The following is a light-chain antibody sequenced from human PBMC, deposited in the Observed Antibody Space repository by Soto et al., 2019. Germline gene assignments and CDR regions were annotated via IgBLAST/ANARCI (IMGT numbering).Light chain of an antibody. V-gene: IGLV2-14*01. Sequence: QSALTQPASVSGSPGQSITISCTGTSSDVGGYNYVSWYQQHPGKAPKLMIYDVSNRPSGVSNRFSGSKSGNTASRTISGLQAEDEADYYCSSYTSSSTLVVFGGGTTLTVL. CDR1: SSDVGGYNY. CDR3: SSYTSSSTLVV. J-gene: IGLJ2*01. CDR2: DVS.